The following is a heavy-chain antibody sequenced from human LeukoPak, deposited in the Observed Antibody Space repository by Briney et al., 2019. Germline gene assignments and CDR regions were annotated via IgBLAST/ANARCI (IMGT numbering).Heavy chain of an antibody. CDR3: AKGRVGADRPPFDY. CDR2: IWNDGNYK. Sequence: PGTSLRLSCAASGFTFSSYGMHWVRQAPGKGLEWVAVIWNDGNYKFYRDSVKARFSISRDNSEGTLYLQMDSLRVEDTAVYYCAKGRVGADRPPFDYWGQGTLVTVSP. CDR1: GFTFSSYG. D-gene: IGHD1-26*01. V-gene: IGHV3-33*06. J-gene: IGHJ4*02.